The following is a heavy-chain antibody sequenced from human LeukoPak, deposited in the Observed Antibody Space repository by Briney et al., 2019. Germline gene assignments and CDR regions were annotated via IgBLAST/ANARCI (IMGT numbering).Heavy chain of an antibody. J-gene: IGHJ4*02. CDR2: IYTGGST. CDR1: GFPVSDSY. CDR3: ARMPTIALYYFDY. V-gene: IGHV3-66*01. D-gene: IGHD5-24*01. Sequence: PGGSLRLSCAASGFPVSDSYMSWVRQAPAKGLEWVSAIYTGGSTYYADSVKGRFTIYRENSKNTVYLQMNSLRAEDTAVYYCARMPTIALYYFDYWGQGTLVTVSS.